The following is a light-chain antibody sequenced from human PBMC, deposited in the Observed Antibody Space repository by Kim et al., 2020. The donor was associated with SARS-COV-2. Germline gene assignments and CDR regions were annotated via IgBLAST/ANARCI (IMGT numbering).Light chain of an antibody. CDR1: QSVSSN. CDR3: QQYNNWPPERT. Sequence: PGERATLSCRASQSVSSNLAWYQQKPGQAPRLLIYGASTRATGIPARFSDSGSGTEFTLTISSLQSEDFAVYYCQQYNNWPPERTFGQGTKVDIK. V-gene: IGKV3-15*01. CDR2: GAS. J-gene: IGKJ1*01.